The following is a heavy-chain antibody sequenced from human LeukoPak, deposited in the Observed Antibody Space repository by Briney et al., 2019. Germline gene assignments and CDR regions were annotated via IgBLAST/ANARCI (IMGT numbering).Heavy chain of an antibody. CDR2: ISGSGGST. CDR3: AKESRIAVAGQFDY. D-gene: IGHD6-19*01. CDR1: GFTFSSYW. J-gene: IGHJ4*02. V-gene: IGHV3-23*01. Sequence: GGSLRLSCAASGFTFSSYWMNWVRQAPGKGLEWVSAISGSGGSTYYADSVKGRFTISRDNSKNTLYLQMNSLRAEDTAVYYCAKESRIAVAGQFDYWGQGTLVTVSS.